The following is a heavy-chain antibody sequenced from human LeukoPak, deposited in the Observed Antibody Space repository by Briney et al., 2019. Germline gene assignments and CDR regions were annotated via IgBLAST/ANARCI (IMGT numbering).Heavy chain of an antibody. Sequence: GASVKVSCKASGYTFTSYGISWVRQAPGQGLEWMGWINPNSGGTNYAQKFQGRVSMTRDTSISTAYMELSSLRSDDTAVYYCARGCDSDSWYFDWFDTWGQETLVTVSS. J-gene: IGHJ5*02. CDR3: ARGCDSDSWYFDWFDT. CDR2: INPNSGGT. D-gene: IGHD6-13*01. CDR1: GYTFTSYG. V-gene: IGHV1-2*02.